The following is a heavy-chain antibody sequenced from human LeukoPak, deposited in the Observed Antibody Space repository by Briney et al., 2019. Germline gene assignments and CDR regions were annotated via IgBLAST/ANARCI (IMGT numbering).Heavy chain of an antibody. CDR3: ARTRMVRGVIHTNWFDP. CDR1: GYTFTNYA. D-gene: IGHD3-10*01. Sequence: GASVKVSCKASGYTFTNYAMNWVRQAPGQGLEWMGWINTNTGNPTYAQGFTGRFVFSLDTSVSTAYLQLSSLKAEDTAVYYCARTRMVRGVIHTNWFDPWGQGTLVTVSS. J-gene: IGHJ5*02. CDR2: INTNTGNP. V-gene: IGHV7-4-1*02.